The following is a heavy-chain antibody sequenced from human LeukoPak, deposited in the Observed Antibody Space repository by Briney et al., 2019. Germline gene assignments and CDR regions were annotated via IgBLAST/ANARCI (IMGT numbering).Heavy chain of an antibody. V-gene: IGHV3-48*04. J-gene: IGHJ4*02. CDR1: GFPFSTYS. CDR2: ISSSGSTI. CDR3: ARDRLYYGDYGPIDY. D-gene: IGHD4-17*01. Sequence: GGSLRLSCAASGFPFSTYSMSWVRQAPGKGLEWVSYISSSGSTIYYADSVKGRFTISRDNAKNSLYLQMNSLRAEDTAVYYCARDRLYYGDYGPIDYWGQGTLVTVSS.